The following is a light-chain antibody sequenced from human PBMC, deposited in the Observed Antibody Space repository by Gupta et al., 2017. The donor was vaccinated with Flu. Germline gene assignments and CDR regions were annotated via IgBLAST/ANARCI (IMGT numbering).Light chain of an antibody. J-gene: IGLJ2*01. CDR1: SSNIGSNY. CDR2: ENN. V-gene: IGLV1-47*01. CDR3: AAWDDSLSGVV. Sequence: QSVLTQPPSASGTPGQRVTISCSGSSSNIGSNYVYWYQQLPGTAPKLLIYENNQRPSGVPDRFSGSKSGTSASLAISGLRSEDEADYDCAAWDDSLSGVVFGGGTSLTVL.